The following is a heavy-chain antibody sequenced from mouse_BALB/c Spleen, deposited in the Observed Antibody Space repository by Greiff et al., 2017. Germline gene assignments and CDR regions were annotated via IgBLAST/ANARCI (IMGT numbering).Heavy chain of an antibody. CDR1: GFSLTSYG. CDR2: IWSGGST. J-gene: IGHJ3*01. V-gene: IGHV2-2*02. D-gene: IGHD2-10*01. CDR3: ARKAYYGNAWCAY. Sequence: QVQLKESGPGLVQPSQSLSITCTVSGFSLTSYGVHWVRQSPGKGLEWLGVIWSGGSTDYNAAFISRLSISKDNSKSQVFFKMNSLQANDTAIYYCARKAYYGNAWCAYWGQGTLVTVSA.